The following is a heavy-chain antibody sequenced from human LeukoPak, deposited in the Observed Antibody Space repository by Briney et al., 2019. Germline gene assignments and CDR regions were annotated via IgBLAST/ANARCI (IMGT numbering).Heavy chain of an antibody. J-gene: IGHJ4*02. CDR1: GFTFSSYA. V-gene: IGHV3-64D*06. D-gene: IGHD3-22*01. CDR3: ARDQYYYGSSGYSYYFDY. CDR2: IRNNGGTT. Sequence: QPGGSLRLSCSASGFTFSSYAMHWVRQAPGKRLEYVSGIRNNGGTTNYADSVKGRFTISRDNSKNTLFLQMSSLRTEDTAVYYCARDQYYYGSSGYSYYFDYWGQGTLVTVSS.